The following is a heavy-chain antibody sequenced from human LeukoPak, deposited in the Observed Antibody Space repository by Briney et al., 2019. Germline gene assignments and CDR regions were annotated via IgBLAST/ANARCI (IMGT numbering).Heavy chain of an antibody. CDR1: GYTFTSYG. J-gene: IGHJ4*02. CDR3: ARDPIAVAGTEFDY. V-gene: IGHV1-18*01. Sequence: ASVKVSCKASGYTFTSYGISWVRQAPGQGLEWMGWISAYNGNTNYAQKLQGRVTMTTDTSTSTAYMEPRSLRSDDTAVYYCARDPIAVAGTEFDYWGQGTLVTVSS. CDR2: ISAYNGNT. D-gene: IGHD6-19*01.